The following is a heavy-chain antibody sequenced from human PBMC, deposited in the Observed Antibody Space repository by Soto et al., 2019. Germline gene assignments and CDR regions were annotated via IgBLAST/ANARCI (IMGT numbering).Heavy chain of an antibody. CDR2: IYYTGNT. CDR3: ATGNPGTVTTYNWFDP. D-gene: IGHD4-17*01. J-gene: IGHJ5*02. Sequence: KPSETLSLTCTVSGGSISSSSYYWGWIRQPPGKGLEWIGSIYYTGNTYYNPSLKSRVTISADTSKNQFSLKLSSVTAADTAVYYCATGNPGTVTTYNWFDPWGQGTLVTVS. CDR1: GGSISSSSYY. V-gene: IGHV4-39*01.